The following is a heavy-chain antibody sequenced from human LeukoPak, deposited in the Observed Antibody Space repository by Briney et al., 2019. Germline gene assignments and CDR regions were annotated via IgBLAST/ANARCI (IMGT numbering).Heavy chain of an antibody. CDR3: ARVKAAAGTLYYFDY. Sequence: SETLSLTCTVSGGSISSGSYYWSWIRQPAGKGLEWIGRIYTSGSTNYNPSLKSRVTMSVDTSKNQFSLKLSSVTAADTAVYYCARVKAAAGTLYYFDYWGQGTLVTVSS. J-gene: IGHJ4*02. CDR1: GGSISSGSYY. V-gene: IGHV4-61*02. CDR2: IYTSGST. D-gene: IGHD6-13*01.